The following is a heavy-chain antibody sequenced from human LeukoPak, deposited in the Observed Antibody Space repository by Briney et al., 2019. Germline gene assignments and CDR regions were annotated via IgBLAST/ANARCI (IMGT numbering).Heavy chain of an antibody. D-gene: IGHD6-19*01. CDR1: GFTFSSYA. CDR3: AKSGIAAVAGSWFDP. V-gene: IGHV3-23*01. Sequence: GGSLRLSCAASGFTFSSYAMSWVRQAPGKGLEWVSAISGSGGSTYYADSVKGRFTISRDNSKNTLYLQMNGLRAEDTAVYYCAKSGIAAVAGSWFDPWGQGTLVTVSS. CDR2: ISGSGGST. J-gene: IGHJ5*02.